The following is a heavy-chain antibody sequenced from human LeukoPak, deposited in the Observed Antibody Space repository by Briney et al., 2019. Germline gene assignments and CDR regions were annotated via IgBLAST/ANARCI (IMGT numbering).Heavy chain of an antibody. V-gene: IGHV1-8*01. CDR2: MNPNSGNT. D-gene: IGHD4-17*01. Sequence: ASVKVSCKASGYTFTIYDINWVRQATGQGLEWMGWMNPNSGNTGYAQKFQGRVTMTRNTSISTAYMELSSLRSEDTAVYYCARGYGDYVSSYFDYWGQGTLVTVSS. CDR3: ARGYGDYVSSYFDY. CDR1: GYTFTIYD. J-gene: IGHJ4*02.